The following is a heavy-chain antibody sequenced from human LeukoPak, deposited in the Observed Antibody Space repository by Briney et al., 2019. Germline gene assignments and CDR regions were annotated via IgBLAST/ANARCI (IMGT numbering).Heavy chain of an antibody. CDR3: ARASKLERVDY. D-gene: IGHD1-1*01. CDR2: IYYSGST. J-gene: IGHJ4*02. V-gene: IGHV4-31*11. Sequence: PSETLSLTCAVSSGSISSGGYYWSWIRQHPGKGLEWIGYIYYSGSTYYSPSLKSRVTISVDTSKNQFSLKLSSVTAADTAVYYCARASKLERVDYWGQGTLVTVSS. CDR1: SGSISSGGYY.